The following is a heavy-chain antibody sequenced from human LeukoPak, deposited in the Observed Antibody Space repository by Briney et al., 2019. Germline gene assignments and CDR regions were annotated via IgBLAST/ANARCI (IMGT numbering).Heavy chain of an antibody. CDR2: ISSSSSYI. CDR1: GFTFSSYS. CDR3: ARSSIAARPGFD. Sequence: GGSLRLSCAASGFTFSSYSMNWVRQAPGKGLEWVSSISSSSSYIYYADSVKGRFTISRDNAKNSLYLQMNSLRAEDTAVYYCARSSIAARPGFDWGQGTLVTVSS. V-gene: IGHV3-21*01. J-gene: IGHJ4*02. D-gene: IGHD6-6*01.